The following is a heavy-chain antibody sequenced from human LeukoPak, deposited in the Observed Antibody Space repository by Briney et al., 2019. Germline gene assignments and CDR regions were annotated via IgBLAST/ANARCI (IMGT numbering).Heavy chain of an antibody. V-gene: IGHV4-59*01. CDR3: ARDQIYDSSGYTNWFDP. CDR1: GGSISSYY. J-gene: IGHJ5*02. CDR2: IYYSGST. D-gene: IGHD3-22*01. Sequence: SETLSLTCTVSGGSISSYYWSWIRQPPGKGLEWIGYIYYSGSTNYNPPLKSRVTISVDTSKNQFSLKLSPVTAADTAVYYCARDQIYDSSGYTNWFDPWGQGTLVTVSS.